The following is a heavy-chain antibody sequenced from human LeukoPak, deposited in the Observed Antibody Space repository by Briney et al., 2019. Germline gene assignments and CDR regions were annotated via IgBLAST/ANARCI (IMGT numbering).Heavy chain of an antibody. CDR3: ARSAGYSSGWYIGWFDP. J-gene: IGHJ5*02. V-gene: IGHV1-3*01. CDR1: GYTFTSYA. Sequence: ASVKVSCKASGYTFTSYAMHWVRQAPGQRLEWVGWINAGNGNTKYSQKFQGRVTITRDTSASTAYMELSSLRSEDTAVYYCARSAGYSSGWYIGWFDPWGQGTLVTVSS. D-gene: IGHD6-19*01. CDR2: INAGNGNT.